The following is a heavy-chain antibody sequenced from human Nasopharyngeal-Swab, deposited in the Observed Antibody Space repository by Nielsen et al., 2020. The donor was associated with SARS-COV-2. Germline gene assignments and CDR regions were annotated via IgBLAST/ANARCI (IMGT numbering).Heavy chain of an antibody. CDR1: GYTFTSYY. CDR2: INPSGGST. CDR3: ARGGLWFGASYYFDY. V-gene: IGHV1-46*01. J-gene: IGHJ4*02. D-gene: IGHD3-10*01. Sequence: ASVKVSCKASGYTFTSYYMHWVRQAPGQGLEWMGIINPSGGSTSYAQKFQGRVTMTRDTSTSTVYMELNSLRAEDTAVYYCARGGLWFGASYYFDYWGQGTLVTVSS.